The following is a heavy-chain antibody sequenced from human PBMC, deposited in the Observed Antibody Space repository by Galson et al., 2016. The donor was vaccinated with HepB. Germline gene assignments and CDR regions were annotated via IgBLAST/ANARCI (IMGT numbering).Heavy chain of an antibody. CDR2: ITESGGTT. Sequence: LRLSCAASEFTFSSYAMSWVRQAPGKGLEWVSGITESGGTTYYADSVKGRFTISRDNSKNKLYLQMNGLRAEDTAVYYCAKDYGDCSGGRCYSPTLFDYWGQGTLVTVSS. V-gene: IGHV3-23*01. J-gene: IGHJ4*02. CDR3: AKDYGDCSGGRCYSPTLFDY. D-gene: IGHD2-15*01. CDR1: EFTFSSYA.